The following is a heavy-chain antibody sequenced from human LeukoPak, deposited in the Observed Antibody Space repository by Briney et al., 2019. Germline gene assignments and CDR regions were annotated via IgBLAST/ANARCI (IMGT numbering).Heavy chain of an antibody. Sequence: GGSVRLSCAASGFTFSNAWMRWVRQAPGKGREWVGRIKSKNDGGTTDYAAPVKGRFTISRDDSKNTLYLQMNSLKIEDTAVYYCTTGWENLVAGMRGYYYYGMDVWGQGTTVTVSS. CDR3: TTGWENLVAGMRGYYYYGMDV. CDR1: GFTFSNAW. V-gene: IGHV3-15*01. D-gene: IGHD6-19*01. CDR2: IKSKNDGGTT. J-gene: IGHJ6*02.